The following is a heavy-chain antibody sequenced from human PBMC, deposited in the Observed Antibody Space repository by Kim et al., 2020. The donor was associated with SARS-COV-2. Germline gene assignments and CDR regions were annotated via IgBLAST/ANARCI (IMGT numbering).Heavy chain of an antibody. D-gene: IGHD6-19*01. V-gene: IGHV1-69*10. J-gene: IGHJ4*02. Sequence: SVKVSCKASGYTFTSFALHWVRQAPGQGLEWMGWINPVHGLANYSQIFQGRVTITADKSTSTAYMELSSLRSEDTAVYYCAREERGATLMTLIAVAGTVAWRERWGQGALVSV. CDR2: INPVHGLA. CDR1: GYTFTSFA. CDR3: AREERGATLMTLIAVAGTVAWRER.